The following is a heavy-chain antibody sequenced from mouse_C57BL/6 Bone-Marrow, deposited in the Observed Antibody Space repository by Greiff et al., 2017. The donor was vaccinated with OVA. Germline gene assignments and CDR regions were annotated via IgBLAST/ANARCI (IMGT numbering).Heavy chain of an antibody. CDR1: GYTFTDYY. V-gene: IGHV1-19*01. D-gene: IGHD3-3*01. CDR2: INPYNGGT. CDR3: ARRGTAFAY. Sequence: EVQLKESGPVLVKPGASVKMSCKASGYTFTDYYMNWVKQSHGKSLEWIGVINPYNGGTSYNQKFKGKATLTVDKSSSTAYMELNSLTSEDSAVYYCARRGTAFAYWGQGTLVTVSA. J-gene: IGHJ3*01.